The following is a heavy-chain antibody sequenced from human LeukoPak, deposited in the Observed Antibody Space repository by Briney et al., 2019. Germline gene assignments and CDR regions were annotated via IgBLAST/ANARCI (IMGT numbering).Heavy chain of an antibody. CDR1: GFTFSSYW. Sequence: GGSLRLSCAASGFTFSSYWMSRVRQAPGKGLEWVANIKQDGSEKYYVDSVKGRFTISRDNAKKSLYLQMNNLRAEDTGVYYCAREDWGPDYWGQGTLVTVSS. CDR2: IKQDGSEK. D-gene: IGHD7-27*01. J-gene: IGHJ4*02. V-gene: IGHV3-7*01. CDR3: AREDWGPDY.